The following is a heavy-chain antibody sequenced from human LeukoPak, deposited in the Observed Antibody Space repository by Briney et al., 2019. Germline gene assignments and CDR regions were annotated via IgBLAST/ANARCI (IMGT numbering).Heavy chain of an antibody. CDR2: IWYDGSNK. J-gene: IGHJ6*02. CDR1: GFTFSSYG. CDR3: ARDLRPYYYYYGMDV. Sequence: PGRSLRPSCAASGFTFSSYGMHWVRQAPGKGLEWVAVIWYDGSNKYYADSVKGRFTISRDNSKNTLYLQMNSLRAEDTAVYYCARDLRPYYYYYGMDVWGQGTTVTVSS. V-gene: IGHV3-33*01.